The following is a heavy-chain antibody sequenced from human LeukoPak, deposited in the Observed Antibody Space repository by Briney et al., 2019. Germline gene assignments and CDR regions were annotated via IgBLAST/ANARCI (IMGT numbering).Heavy chain of an antibody. D-gene: IGHD4-17*01. Sequence: SETLSLTCTVSGGSISSYYWSWIRQPAGKGLEWIGRIYTSGSTNYNPSLKSRVTMSVDTSKNQFSLKLSSVTAADTAVYYCARDMDYGDYAQDAFDIWGQGTMVTVSS. CDR2: IYTSGST. CDR3: ARDMDYGDYAQDAFDI. V-gene: IGHV4-4*07. CDR1: GGSISSYY. J-gene: IGHJ3*02.